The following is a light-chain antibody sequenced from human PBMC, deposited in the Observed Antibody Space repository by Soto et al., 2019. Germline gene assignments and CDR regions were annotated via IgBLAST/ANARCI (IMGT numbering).Light chain of an antibody. CDR3: SSYTSSSTLV. Sequence: QSVLTQPASVSGSPGQSVTISCTGTSSDVGDYNYVSWYQQHTGKAPKVMIYDVSNRPSGVSNRFSGSKSGNTASLTISGLQAEDEADYYCSSYTSSSTLVFGTGTKLTVL. CDR1: SSDVGDYNY. CDR2: DVS. J-gene: IGLJ1*01. V-gene: IGLV2-14*01.